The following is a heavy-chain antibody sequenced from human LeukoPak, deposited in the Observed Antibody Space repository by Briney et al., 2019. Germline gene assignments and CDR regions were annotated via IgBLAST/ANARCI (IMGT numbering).Heavy chain of an antibody. CDR2: IHSVGSP. V-gene: IGHV3-53*04. J-gene: IGHJ3*02. Sequence: GESLSLSCVASEFTVNSNSMTWVRQAPGKGLEWVSVIHSVGSPYYADSVKGRFTISRHNSQNTVYLRMKSLRAEDTAMYYCARMVAYAFDIWGQGTMVTVSS. CDR3: ARMVAYAFDI. CDR1: EFTVNSNS. D-gene: IGHD2-15*01.